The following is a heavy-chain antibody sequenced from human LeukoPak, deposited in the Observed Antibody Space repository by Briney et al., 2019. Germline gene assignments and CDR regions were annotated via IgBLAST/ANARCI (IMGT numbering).Heavy chain of an antibody. Sequence: KPSETLSLTCDVSGYSISNGYYWGWIRQPPGKGLEWIGNIYRSGTTYYNPSLKSRVTVSVDTSKNQFSLKLSSVTAADTAVYYCAGRLVVVPVAKRVSGDAFDIWGQGTMVSVSP. CDR1: GYSISNGYY. J-gene: IGHJ3*02. CDR3: AGRLVVVPVAKRVSGDAFDI. V-gene: IGHV4-38-2*01. CDR2: IYRSGTT. D-gene: IGHD2-2*01.